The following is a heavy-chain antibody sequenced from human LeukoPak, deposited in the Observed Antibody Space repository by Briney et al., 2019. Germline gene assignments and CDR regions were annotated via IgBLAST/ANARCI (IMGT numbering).Heavy chain of an antibody. D-gene: IGHD2-15*01. V-gene: IGHV1-2*02. CDR1: GYTFTSYY. J-gene: IGHJ4*02. CDR2: IKPNSDGT. CDR3: ARGEEGGSLAPLDY. Sequence: GASVKVSCKASGYTFTSYYMHWVRQAPGQGLEWMGWIKPNSDGTNYAQRFQGRVTMTRDTSIGTVYMDLSRLTSDDTAVFYCARGEEGGSLAPLDYWGQGTLATVSS.